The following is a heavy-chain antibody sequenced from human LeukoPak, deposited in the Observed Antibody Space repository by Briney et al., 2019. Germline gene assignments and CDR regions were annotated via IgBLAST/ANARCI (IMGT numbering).Heavy chain of an antibody. D-gene: IGHD6-6*01. CDR1: GFTFSSYS. CDR3: ARGGIAARAIGY. J-gene: IGHJ4*02. Sequence: GGSLRLSCAASGFTFSSYSMNWVRQAPGKGLEWVSSISSSSSYIYYADSVKGRFTISRDNAKNSLYLQMNSLIAEDTAVYYCARGGIAARAIGYWGQGTLVTVSS. V-gene: IGHV3-21*01. CDR2: ISSSSSYI.